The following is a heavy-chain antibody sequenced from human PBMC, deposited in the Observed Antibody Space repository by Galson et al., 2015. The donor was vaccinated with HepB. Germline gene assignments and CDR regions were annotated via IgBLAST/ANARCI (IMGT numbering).Heavy chain of an antibody. V-gene: IGHV6-1*01. D-gene: IGHD6-13*01. CDR3: ARGGPISSSSWTKFDY. CDR2: TYYRSKWYN. J-gene: IGHJ4*02. Sequence: CAISGDSVSSNSAAWNWIRQSPSRGLEWLGRTYYRSKWYNDYAVSVKSRITINPDTSKNQFSLQLNSVTPEDTAVYYCARGGPISSSSWTKFDYWGQGTLVTVSS. CDR1: GDSVSSNSAA.